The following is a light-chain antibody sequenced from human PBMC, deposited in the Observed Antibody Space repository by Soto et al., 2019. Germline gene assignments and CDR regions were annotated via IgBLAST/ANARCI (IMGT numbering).Light chain of an antibody. V-gene: IGLV1-44*01. Sequence: QSVLTQPPSVTGAPGQRVTISCSGSSSNIGSNNVNWYQHLPGTAPKLLIFNNNQRPSGVPDRFSGSKSGTSASLAISGLQSEDEADYYCAAWDDGLNGWVFGGGTKLTVL. CDR1: SSNIGSNN. J-gene: IGLJ3*02. CDR3: AAWDDGLNGWV. CDR2: NNN.